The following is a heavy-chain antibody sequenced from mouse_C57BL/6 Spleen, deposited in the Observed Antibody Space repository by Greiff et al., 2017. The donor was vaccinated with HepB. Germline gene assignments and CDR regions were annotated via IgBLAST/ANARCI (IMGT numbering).Heavy chain of an antibody. V-gene: IGHV1-72*01. J-gene: IGHJ1*03. CDR3: ARSGVFITTVREYFDV. D-gene: IGHD1-1*01. CDR1: SYTFTSYW. Sequence: QVQLKQPGAELVKPGASVKLSCKASSYTFTSYWMHWVKQRPGRGLEWIGRIDPNSGGTKYNEKFKSKATLTVDKPSSTAYMQLSSLTSEDSAVYYCARSGVFITTVREYFDVWGTGTTVTVSS. CDR2: IDPNSGGT.